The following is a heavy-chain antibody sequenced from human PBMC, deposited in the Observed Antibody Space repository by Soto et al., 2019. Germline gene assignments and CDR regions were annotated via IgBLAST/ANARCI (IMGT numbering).Heavy chain of an antibody. CDR1: GFTFSNYW. CDR2: INSDGSST. CDR3: ARDVQLQSFDS. J-gene: IGHJ4*02. Sequence: EVQLVESGGNLVQPGGSLRLSCAASGFTFSNYWMHWVRQAPGKGLVWVSRINSDGSSTSYADSVKGRFTISRDNAKNTLYLQMNDLRAEDTAVYFWARDVQLQSFDSWGQGTLVTVSS. D-gene: IGHD5-18*01. V-gene: IGHV3-74*01.